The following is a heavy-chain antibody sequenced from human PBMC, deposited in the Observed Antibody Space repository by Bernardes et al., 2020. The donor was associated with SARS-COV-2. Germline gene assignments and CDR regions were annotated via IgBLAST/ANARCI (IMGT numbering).Heavy chain of an antibody. D-gene: IGHD1-26*01. J-gene: IGHJ4*02. CDR3: ARGSGNYYFDY. CDR2: INGDGRHL. V-gene: IGHV3-74*01. CDR1: GFIFSSYW. Sequence: GGSLRLSCEASGFIFSSYWTHWIRQVPGKGLVWVSRINGDGRHLNYADSVKGRFTISRDNARNTLYLQITGLRAEDTAIYYCARGSGNYYFDYWGQGALVSVSS.